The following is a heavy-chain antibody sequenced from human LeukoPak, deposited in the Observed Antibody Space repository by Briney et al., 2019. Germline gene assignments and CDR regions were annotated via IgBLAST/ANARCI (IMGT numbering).Heavy chain of an antibody. V-gene: IGHV3-23*01. D-gene: IGHD4-17*01. J-gene: IGHJ4*02. Sequence: HPGGSLRLSCAASGFTFSSYAMNWVRQAPGRGLEWVSGFSGSGGTTYYADSVKGRFTISRDNSKNTLYLQMNSLRAEDTAVYYCARDLYGVSHDYWGQGTLVTVSS. CDR2: FSGSGGTT. CDR1: GFTFSSYA. CDR3: ARDLYGVSHDY.